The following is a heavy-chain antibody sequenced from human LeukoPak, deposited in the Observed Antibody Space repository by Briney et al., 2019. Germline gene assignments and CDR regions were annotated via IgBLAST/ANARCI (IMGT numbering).Heavy chain of an antibody. V-gene: IGHV4-61*05. Sequence: SETLSLTCTVSGGSISSSSYYWGWIRQPPGKGLEWIGYIYYSGSTNYNPSLKSRVTISVDTSKNQFSLKLSSVTAADTAVYYCARVGGTNYYYYGMDVWGQGTTVTVSS. CDR3: ARVGGTNYYYYGMDV. CDR1: GGSISSSSYY. CDR2: IYYSGST. D-gene: IGHD1-26*01. J-gene: IGHJ6*02.